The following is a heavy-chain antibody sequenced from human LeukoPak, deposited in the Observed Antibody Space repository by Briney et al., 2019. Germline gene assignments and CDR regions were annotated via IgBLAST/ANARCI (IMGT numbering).Heavy chain of an antibody. CDR3: AAVGIAARRGDFQH. Sequence: ASVKVSCKASGYTFTSYYMHWVRQAPGQGLEWMGWINPNSGGTNYAQKFQGRVTMTRDTSISTAYMELSRLRSDDTAVYYCAAVGIAARRGDFQHWGQGTLVTVSS. J-gene: IGHJ1*01. CDR2: INPNSGGT. V-gene: IGHV1-2*02. D-gene: IGHD6-6*01. CDR1: GYTFTSYY.